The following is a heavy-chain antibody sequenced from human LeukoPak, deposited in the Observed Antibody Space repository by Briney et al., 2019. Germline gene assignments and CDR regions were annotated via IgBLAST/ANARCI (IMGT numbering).Heavy chain of an antibody. Sequence: SQTLSLTCALSGDTFSSNSAAWDWIRQSPSRGLEWLVRTYYRSKWYNDYAVSVKSRITIKPDTSKNQFSLQLNSVTPEDTAVYYCARSNTVTTVKGAFDIWGQGTMVTVSS. CDR3: ARSNTVTTVKGAFDI. CDR1: GDTFSSNSAA. V-gene: IGHV6-1*01. D-gene: IGHD4-17*01. J-gene: IGHJ3*02. CDR2: TYYRSKWYN.